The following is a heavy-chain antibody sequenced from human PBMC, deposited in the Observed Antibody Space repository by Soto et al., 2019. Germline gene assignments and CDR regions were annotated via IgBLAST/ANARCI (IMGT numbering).Heavy chain of an antibody. CDR2: ISSDGSYA. J-gene: IGHJ4*02. Sequence: EVQLVESGGGLVQPGGSLRLSCASSGFTFSHYWMYWVRQAPGKGLVCVSRISSDGSYASYADSVKGRFTISRDSAKRTLYLQMNSLRAEDTGVYYCARACDSLVPTAYWGQGTLVTVSS. D-gene: IGHD2-21*02. CDR1: GFTFSHYW. CDR3: ARACDSLVPTAY. V-gene: IGHV3-74*01.